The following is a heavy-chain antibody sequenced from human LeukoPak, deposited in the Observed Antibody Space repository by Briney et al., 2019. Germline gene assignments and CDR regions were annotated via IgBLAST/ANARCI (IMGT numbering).Heavy chain of an antibody. V-gene: IGHV1-3*03. J-gene: IGHJ4*02. CDR2: INPGNGDT. D-gene: IGHD2-2*02. CDR3: TLYNY. Sequence: ASVTVSCKTSGYSFTSQDMHWVRQAPGQSLEWMGCINPGNGDTKYSQEFQGRVTITRDTSATTAYMELSSLRSDDMAVYYCTLYNYWGQGTLVTVSS. CDR1: GYSFTSQD.